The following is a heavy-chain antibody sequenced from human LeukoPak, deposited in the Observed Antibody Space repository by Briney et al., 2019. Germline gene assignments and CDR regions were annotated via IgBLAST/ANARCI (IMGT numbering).Heavy chain of an antibody. CDR3: ARSSVWFGELS. V-gene: IGHV4-39*07. J-gene: IGHJ4*02. CDR1: GGSISSSSYY. CDR2: IYYSGST. D-gene: IGHD3-10*01. Sequence: PSETLSLTCTVSGGSISSSSYYWGWIRQPPGKGLEWIGSIYYSGSTYYNPSLKSRVTISVDTSKNQFSLKLSSVTAADTAVYYCARSSVWFGELSWGQGTLVTVSS.